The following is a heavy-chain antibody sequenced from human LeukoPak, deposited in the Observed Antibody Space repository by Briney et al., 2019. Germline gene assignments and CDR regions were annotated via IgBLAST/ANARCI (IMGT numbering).Heavy chain of an antibody. Sequence: GGSLRLSCAASGFTFSSYGMSWVRQAPGKGLDWVSAISGSGGSTYYADSVKGRFTISRDNSKNTLYLQMNSLRAEETAVYYCARDLGQYYDTSDNWFDPWGQGTLVTVSS. J-gene: IGHJ5*02. CDR2: ISGSGGST. V-gene: IGHV3-23*01. CDR1: GFTFSSYG. CDR3: ARDLGQYYDTSDNWFDP. D-gene: IGHD3-22*01.